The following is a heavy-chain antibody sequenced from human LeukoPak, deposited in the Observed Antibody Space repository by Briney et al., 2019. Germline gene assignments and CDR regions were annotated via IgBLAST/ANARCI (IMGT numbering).Heavy chain of an antibody. CDR3: ARERAQEGVTNTHYFDY. CDR2: IYYSGST. V-gene: IGHV4-59*01. J-gene: IGHJ4*02. Sequence: PSETLSLTCTVSGGSISSYYWSWIRQPPGKGLEWIGYIYYSGSTNYNPSPKSRVTISVDTSKNQFSLKLSSVTAADTAVYYCARERAQEGVTNTHYFDYWGQGTLVTVSS. CDR1: GGSISSYY. D-gene: IGHD5-18*01.